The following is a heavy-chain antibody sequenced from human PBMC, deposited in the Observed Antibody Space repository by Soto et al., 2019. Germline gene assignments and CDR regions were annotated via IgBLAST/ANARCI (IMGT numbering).Heavy chain of an antibody. CDR3: ARVVDKMDIVVVVAARPPNWFDP. Sequence: PGESLKISCKASGYTFRNDWIAWVRQKPGKGLEWMGIIYPGDSTTRYSPSFQGQVTISVDKSINTAYLQWGSLKASDTAVYYCARVVDKMDIVVVVAARPPNWFDPWGQGTLVAVSS. CDR1: GYTFRNDW. D-gene: IGHD2-15*01. V-gene: IGHV5-51*01. J-gene: IGHJ5*02. CDR2: IYPGDSTT.